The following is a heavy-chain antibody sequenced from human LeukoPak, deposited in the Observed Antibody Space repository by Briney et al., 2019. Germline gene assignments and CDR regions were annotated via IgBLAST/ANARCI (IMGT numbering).Heavy chain of an antibody. Sequence: PGGSLRLSCAASGFTLDDYGMSWVRHAQGKGLEWVSGINWNGGSKVYADSVKGRFTISRDNAKNSLYLQMNSLRAEDTALYYCARAAYYDSSGYPIDYWGQGTLVTVSS. J-gene: IGHJ4*02. CDR2: INWNGGSK. D-gene: IGHD3-22*01. CDR1: GFTLDDYG. CDR3: ARAAYYDSSGYPIDY. V-gene: IGHV3-20*04.